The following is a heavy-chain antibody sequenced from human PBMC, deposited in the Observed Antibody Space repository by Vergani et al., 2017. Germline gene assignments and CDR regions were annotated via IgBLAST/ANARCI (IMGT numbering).Heavy chain of an antibody. Sequence: QLQLQESGPGLVKPSETLSLTCTVSGGSISSSSYYWGWIRQPPGKGLEWIGSIYYSGSTYYNPSLKSRVTISVDTSKNQFSLKLGSVTAADTAVYYCARXGSNLRVGYQLLYVVSGGSRWFDPWGQGTLVTVSS. CDR2: IYYSGST. CDR1: GGSISSSSYY. D-gene: IGHD2-2*02. J-gene: IGHJ5*02. CDR3: ARXGSNLRVGYQLLYVVSGGSRWFDP. V-gene: IGHV4-39*07.